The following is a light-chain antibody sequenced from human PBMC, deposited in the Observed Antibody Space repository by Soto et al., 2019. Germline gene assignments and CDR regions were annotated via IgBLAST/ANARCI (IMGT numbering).Light chain of an antibody. CDR3: QQRFSWPLT. CDR1: QSVSTY. CDR2: DTS. V-gene: IGKV3-11*01. Sequence: EIVLTQSPATLSLSPGERATLSCRASQSVSTYLAWYQQKPGQAPRLLIYDTSNRATGIPARFSGSGSGTGFTLTISSLEPEDSAVHYCQQRFSWPLTFGQGTRVEIK. J-gene: IGKJ1*01.